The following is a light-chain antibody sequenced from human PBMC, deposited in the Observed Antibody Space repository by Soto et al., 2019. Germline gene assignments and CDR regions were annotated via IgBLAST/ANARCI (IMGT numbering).Light chain of an antibody. V-gene: IGKV1-5*01. CDR3: QQYNSYSRTWT. CDR1: QSISSW. CDR2: DAS. Sequence: DIQMTQSPSTLSASVGDRVTITCRASQSISSWLAWYQQKPGKAPKLLIYDASSLYSGVPSRFRGSGSGTEFTLTISSLQPDDFATYYCQQYNSYSRTWTFGQGTKVEIK. J-gene: IGKJ1*01.